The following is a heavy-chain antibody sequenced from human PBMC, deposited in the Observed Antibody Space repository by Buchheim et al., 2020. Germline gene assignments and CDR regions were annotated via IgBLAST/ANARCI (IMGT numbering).Heavy chain of an antibody. Sequence: QLVETGGGLVQPGGSLRLSCAASGFAVNNYFMTWVRQAPGTGLEWVSSFYTEGNTHYADSVKGRFIISRDSFKNTIYLQMDSLRTEDTAVYYCARVASSGRHHFDYWGQGTL. CDR2: FYTEGNT. J-gene: IGHJ4*02. D-gene: IGHD5-12*01. CDR3: ARVASSGRHHFDY. CDR1: GFAVNNYF. V-gene: IGHV3-53*02.